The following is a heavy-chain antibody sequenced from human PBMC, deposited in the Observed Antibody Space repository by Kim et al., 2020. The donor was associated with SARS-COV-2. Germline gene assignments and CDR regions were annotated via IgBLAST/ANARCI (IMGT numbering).Heavy chain of an antibody. CDR3: ARYSNFDWSLRY. D-gene: IGHD3-9*01. J-gene: IGHJ4*02. CDR2: ISYSGET. CDR1: GDSISSRGYL. Sequence: SETLSLTCTVSGDSISSRGYLWAWIRQSPGMGLEWLASISYSGETYYNPSLKSRGTISKDTSKNQLSLKLNSVTAADTALYYCARYSNFDWSLRYWGQGT. V-gene: IGHV4-39*07.